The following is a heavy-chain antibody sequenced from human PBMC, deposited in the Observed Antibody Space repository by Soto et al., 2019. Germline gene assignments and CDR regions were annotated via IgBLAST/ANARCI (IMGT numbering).Heavy chain of an antibody. J-gene: IGHJ4*02. Sequence: QVQLVESGGGVVQPGRSLRLSCAASGFTFNSYAMHWVRQAPGKGLEWVAVISYVGSNKYYADSVKGRFTISRDNSKNTLYLQMNSLRAEDTAVYYCARFKGCSGGSCYPYFDYWGQGTLVTVSS. D-gene: IGHD2-15*01. CDR1: GFTFNSYA. V-gene: IGHV3-30-3*01. CDR2: ISYVGSNK. CDR3: ARFKGCSGGSCYPYFDY.